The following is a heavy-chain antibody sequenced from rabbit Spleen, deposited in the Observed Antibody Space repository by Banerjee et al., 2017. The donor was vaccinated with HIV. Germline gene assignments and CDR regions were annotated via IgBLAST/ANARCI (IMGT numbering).Heavy chain of an antibody. CDR3: ARGSAAMTMVITGYYLSL. Sequence: QEQLVESGGDLVQPEGSLTLTCTASGFSFSSNYYMCWVRQAPGKGLEWIACIYGGDGTSTAYANWAKGRFTISKTSATTVPLQMTSLTAADTATYFCARGSAAMTMVITGYYLSLWGPGTLVTVS. CDR1: GFSFSSNYY. V-gene: IGHV1S45*01. J-gene: IGHJ4*01. CDR2: IYGGDGTST. D-gene: IGHD2-1*01.